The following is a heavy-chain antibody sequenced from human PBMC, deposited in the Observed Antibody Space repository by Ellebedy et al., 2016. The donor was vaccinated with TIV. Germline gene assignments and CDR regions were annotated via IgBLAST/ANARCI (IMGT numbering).Heavy chain of an antibody. D-gene: IGHD5-18*01. Sequence: SETLSLTCSVSGGSISSYYWSWIRQPPGKGLEWIGNIYYSRITNYNPSLKSRVTISVDTSKNQFSLKLSSVTAADTAVFYCASGFSYGLLDYWGQGTLVAVSS. V-gene: IGHV4-59*01. CDR1: GGSISSYY. J-gene: IGHJ4*02. CDR3: ASGFSYGLLDY. CDR2: IYYSRIT.